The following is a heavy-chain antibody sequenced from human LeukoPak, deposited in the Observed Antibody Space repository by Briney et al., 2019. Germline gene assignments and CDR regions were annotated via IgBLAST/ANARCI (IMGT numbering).Heavy chain of an antibody. D-gene: IGHD1-26*01. V-gene: IGHV1-46*01. CDR3: ASNSGSYKEPFDY. CDR2: INPSGGST. J-gene: IGHJ4*02. CDR1: GYTFTSYY. Sequence: GASVKVSCKASGYTFTSYYMHWVRQAPGQGLEWMGIINPSGGSTSYAQKFQGRVTMTRDMSTSTVYMELSSLRSEDTAVYYCASNSGSYKEPFDYWGQGTLVTVSS.